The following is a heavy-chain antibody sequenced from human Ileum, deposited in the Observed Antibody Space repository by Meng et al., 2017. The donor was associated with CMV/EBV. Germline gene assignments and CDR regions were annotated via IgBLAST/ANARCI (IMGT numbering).Heavy chain of an antibody. CDR1: GFIFSSYG. CDR3: AKGLDFMDY. CDR2: IRYDGTKD. D-gene: IGHD3-9*01. V-gene: IGHV3-30*02. J-gene: IGHJ4*02. Sequence: GGSLRLSCVTSGFIFSSYGMNWVRQAPGRGLEWVAFIRYDGTKDYYIDSVKGRFTISRDNSKNILFLEMNGLRTEDTAMYYCAKGLDFMDYWGQGTLVTVSS.